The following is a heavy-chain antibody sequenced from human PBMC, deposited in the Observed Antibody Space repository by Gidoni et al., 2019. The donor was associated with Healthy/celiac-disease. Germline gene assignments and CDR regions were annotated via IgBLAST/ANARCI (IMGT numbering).Heavy chain of an antibody. D-gene: IGHD3-9*01. CDR2: ISWNSGSI. CDR3: AKDLEYDISYYFDY. J-gene: IGHJ4*02. CDR1: AFTFDDYA. Sequence: EVQLVESGAGLVQPGRSLRLSCAASAFTFDDYAMHWVRQAPGKGLEWVSGISWNSGSIGYADSVKGRFTISRDNAKNSLYLQMNSLRAEDTALYYCAKDLEYDISYYFDYWGQGTLVTVSS. V-gene: IGHV3-9*01.